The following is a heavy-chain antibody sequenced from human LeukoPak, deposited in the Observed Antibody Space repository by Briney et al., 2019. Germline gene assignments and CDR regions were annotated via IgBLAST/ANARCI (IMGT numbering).Heavy chain of an antibody. CDR1: GYTLTELS. CDR3: ARVAAEVVGVPGAIGFGWLRRDYYYMDV. D-gene: IGHD2-2*02. J-gene: IGHJ6*03. Sequence: ASVKVSCKVSGYTLTELSMHWVRQAPGKGLEWMGGFDPEDGETIYAQKRQGRVTMTTDTSTSTAYMELRSLRSDDTAVYYCARVAAEVVGVPGAIGFGWLRRDYYYMDVWGKGTTVTVSS. CDR2: FDPEDGET. V-gene: IGHV1-24*01.